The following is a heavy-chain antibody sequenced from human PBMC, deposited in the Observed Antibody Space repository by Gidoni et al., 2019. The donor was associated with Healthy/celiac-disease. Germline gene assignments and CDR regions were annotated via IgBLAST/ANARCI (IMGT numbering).Heavy chain of an antibody. J-gene: IGHJ4*02. D-gene: IGHD5-12*01. CDR3: AKLISQWLRPHLPDY. Sequence: TISRDNSKNTLYLQMNSLRAEDTAVYYCAKLISQWLRPHLPDYWGQGTLVTVSS. V-gene: IGHV3-23*01.